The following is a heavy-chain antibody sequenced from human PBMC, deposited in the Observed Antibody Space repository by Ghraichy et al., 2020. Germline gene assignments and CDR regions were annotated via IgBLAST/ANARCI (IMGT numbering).Heavy chain of an antibody. D-gene: IGHD6-6*01. Sequence: SQTLSLTCAVSVGSLNSGGYSWNWIRQPPGKGLEWIGYIYHSGHTYYNPSLKSRVILSVDRTKNRFSLNLNFVTAADTAVYYCATGRMSGRPLDFWGRGILVTVSS. CDR1: VGSLNSGGYS. J-gene: IGHJ4*02. CDR3: ATGRMSGRPLDF. V-gene: IGHV4-30-2*01. CDR2: IYHSGHT.